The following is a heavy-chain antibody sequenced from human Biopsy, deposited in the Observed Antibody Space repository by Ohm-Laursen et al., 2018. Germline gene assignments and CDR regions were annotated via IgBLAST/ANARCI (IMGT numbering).Heavy chain of an antibody. CDR1: GKTFSDYY. V-gene: IGHV4-34*01. J-gene: IGHJ6*02. D-gene: IGHD3-22*01. CDR3: VRGVDYYDPYHYYALDV. CDR2: INQSGRT. Sequence: SDTLSLTCAVYGKTFSDYYWSWIRQPPGKGLEWIGQINQSGRTNYNPSLKSRVTISVDTSKNQFSLKVRSVTAADTAVYYCVRGVDYYDPYHYYALDVWGQGTTVTVSS.